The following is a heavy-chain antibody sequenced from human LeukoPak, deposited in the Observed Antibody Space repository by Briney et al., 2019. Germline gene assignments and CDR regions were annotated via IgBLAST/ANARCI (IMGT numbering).Heavy chain of an antibody. CDR1: GYTFTGYH. CDR2: INPNSGDT. Sequence: ASVKVSCKASGYTFTGYHMHWVRQAPGQGLEWMGRINPNSGDTNYTQKFQGRVTMTRDTSINTAYVELSRLRSDDTAVYYCARDYCSSTSCLFDYWGQGTLVTVSS. CDR3: ARDYCSSTSCLFDY. J-gene: IGHJ4*02. D-gene: IGHD2-2*01. V-gene: IGHV1-2*06.